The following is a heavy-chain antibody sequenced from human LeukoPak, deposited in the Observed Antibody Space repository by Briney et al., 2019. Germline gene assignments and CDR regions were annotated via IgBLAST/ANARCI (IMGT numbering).Heavy chain of an antibody. CDR2: IYYSGST. J-gene: IGHJ6*04. CDR3: ARVRRFLDV. CDR1: GGSISSHY. V-gene: IGHV4-59*11. D-gene: IGHD3-10*01. Sequence: SETLSLTCTVSGGSISSHYWSWIRQPPGKGLEWIGYIYYSGSTNCNPSLKSRVTISVDTSKNQFSLKLSSVTAADTAVYYCARVRRFLDVWGKGTTVTVSS.